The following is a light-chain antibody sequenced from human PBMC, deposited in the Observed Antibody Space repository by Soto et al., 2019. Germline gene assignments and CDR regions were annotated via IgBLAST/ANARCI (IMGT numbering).Light chain of an antibody. Sequence: QAVVSQPASVSGSPGQSITIFCTGSSSDVGGFNYVSWHQQHPGKAPKVMIYDVSDRPSGVSSRFSGSKSGNTASLTISGLQAEDEADYYCSSYTRSATYVFGTGTKVTVL. J-gene: IGLJ1*01. CDR2: DVS. CDR3: SSYTRSATYV. CDR1: SSDVGGFNY. V-gene: IGLV2-14*03.